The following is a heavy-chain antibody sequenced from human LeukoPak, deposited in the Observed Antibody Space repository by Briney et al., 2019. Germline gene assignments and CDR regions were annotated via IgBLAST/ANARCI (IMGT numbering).Heavy chain of an antibody. CDR3: ARGYGNYYGSGSYYSRRWFDP. V-gene: IGHV4-59*12. J-gene: IGHJ5*02. CDR1: ADSMNDYY. CDR2: VHYSGRT. Sequence: SETLSLTCTVSADSMNDYYWTWIRQPPGKGLEWIGYVHYSGRTTYNPSLKSRAPISLNTSKTQLSLKLSSVTAADTAVYYCARGYGNYYGSGSYYSRRWFDPWGQGTLVTVSS. D-gene: IGHD3-10*01.